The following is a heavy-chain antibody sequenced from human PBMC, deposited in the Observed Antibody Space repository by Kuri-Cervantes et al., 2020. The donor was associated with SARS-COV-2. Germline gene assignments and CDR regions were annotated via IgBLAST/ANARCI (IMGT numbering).Heavy chain of an antibody. V-gene: IGHV4-39*07. CDR3: ARATYYYDSSGYYSDY. J-gene: IGHJ4*02. CDR1: GGSISSSSYY. Sequence: SETLSLTCTVSGGSISSSSYYWSWIRQPPGKGLEWIGEINHSGSTNYNPSLKSRVTISVDTSKNQFFLKLSSVTAADTAVYYCARATYYYDSSGYYSDYWGQGTLVTVSS. CDR2: INHSGST. D-gene: IGHD3-22*01.